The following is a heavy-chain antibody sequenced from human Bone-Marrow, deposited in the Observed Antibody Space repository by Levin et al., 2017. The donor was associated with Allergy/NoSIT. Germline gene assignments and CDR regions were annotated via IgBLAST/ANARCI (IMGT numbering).Heavy chain of an antibody. J-gene: IGHJ4*02. CDR2: ISWNSGSI. D-gene: IGHD6-19*01. V-gene: IGHV3-9*01. Sequence: AGGSLRLSCAASGFTFDDYAMHWVRQAPGKGLEWVSGISWNSGSIGYADSVKGRFTISRDNAKNSLYLQMNSLRAEDTALYYCAKDQGPGIAVAATSFDYWGQGTLVTVSS. CDR3: AKDQGPGIAVAATSFDY. CDR1: GFTFDDYA.